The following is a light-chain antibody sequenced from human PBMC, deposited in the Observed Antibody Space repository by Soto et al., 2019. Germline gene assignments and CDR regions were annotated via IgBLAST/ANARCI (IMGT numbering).Light chain of an antibody. CDR3: QQYNSYRT. CDR2: GAS. CDR1: QSVSSN. V-gene: IGKV3-15*01. J-gene: IGKJ1*01. Sequence: EIVMTQSPATLSVSPVERATLSCRASQSVSSNLAWYQQKPGQAPRLLIYGASTRATGIPARFSGSGSGTEFTLTISSLQSDDFATYYCQQYNSYRTFSQGTKVDI.